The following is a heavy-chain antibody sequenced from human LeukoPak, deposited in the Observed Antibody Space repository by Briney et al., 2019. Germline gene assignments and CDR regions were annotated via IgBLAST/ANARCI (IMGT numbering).Heavy chain of an antibody. CDR2: LNPNSGGT. Sequence: ASVKVSCKASGYTFTGYYMHWVRQAPGQGLEWMGWLNPNSGGTNYAQKFQGRVTMTRDTSISTAYMELSRLRSDDTAVYYCARSKGGYSYGRLYWNWFDPWGQGTLVTVSS. J-gene: IGHJ5*02. V-gene: IGHV1-2*02. CDR3: ARSKGGYSYGRLYWNWFDP. D-gene: IGHD5-18*01. CDR1: GYTFTGYY.